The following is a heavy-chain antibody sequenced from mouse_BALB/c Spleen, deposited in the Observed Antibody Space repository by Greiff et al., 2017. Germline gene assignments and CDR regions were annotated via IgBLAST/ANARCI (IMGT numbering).Heavy chain of an antibody. D-gene: IGHD2-1*01. V-gene: IGHV14-3*02. Sequence: VQLQQSGAELVKPGASVKLSCTASGFTFTDSYMHWVKQRPEQGLEWIGRIDPANGNTKYDPKFQGKATITADTSSNTAYLQLSSLTSEDTAVYYGARCGNYPYCFDYWGQGTTVTVSA. CDR1: GFTFTDSY. CDR2: IDPANGNT. J-gene: IGHJ2*01. CDR3: ARCGNYPYCFDY.